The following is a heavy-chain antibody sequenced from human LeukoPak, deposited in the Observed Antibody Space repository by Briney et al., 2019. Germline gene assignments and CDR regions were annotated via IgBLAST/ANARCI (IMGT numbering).Heavy chain of an antibody. V-gene: IGHV1-2*02. CDR2: INPNNGGT. Sequence: ASVKVSCKAFGYTITGYYIHWVRQAPGQGLEWMGWINPNNGGTNYAQKFQGRVTMTRDTSIGTAYMELNRLTYDDTAVYYCGRDRHWNQGNFDDWGQGSLVSVSS. CDR3: GRDRHWNQGNFDD. J-gene: IGHJ4*02. CDR1: GYTITGYY. D-gene: IGHD1-1*01.